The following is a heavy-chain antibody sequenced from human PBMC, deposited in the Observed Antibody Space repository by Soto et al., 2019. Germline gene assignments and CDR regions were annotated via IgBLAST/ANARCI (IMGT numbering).Heavy chain of an antibody. CDR1: GGSISSGGYY. CDR3: ASAIRKLWFGELFPYYYYGMDV. J-gene: IGHJ6*02. D-gene: IGHD3-10*01. Sequence: SETLSLTCTVSGGSISSGGYYWSWIRQHPGKGLEWIGYIYYSGSTYYNPSLKSRVTISVDTSKNQFSLKLSSVTAADTAVYYCASAIRKLWFGELFPYYYYGMDVWGQGTTVTVSS. CDR2: IYYSGST. V-gene: IGHV4-31*03.